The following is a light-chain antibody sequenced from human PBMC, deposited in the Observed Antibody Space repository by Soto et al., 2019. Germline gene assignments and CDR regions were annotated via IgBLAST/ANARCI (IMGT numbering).Light chain of an antibody. CDR2: AVN. J-gene: IGLJ2*01. Sequence: QSALTQPASMSGSPGQSITISCTGTSSDVGGYNYVSWYRQHPGKAPKLMIYAVNNRPSGVSNRFSGSKSGNTASLTISGLQAEDEADYYCSSHSSSSTLVVFGGGTKVTVL. CDR1: SSDVGGYNY. CDR3: SSHSSSSTLVV. V-gene: IGLV2-14*03.